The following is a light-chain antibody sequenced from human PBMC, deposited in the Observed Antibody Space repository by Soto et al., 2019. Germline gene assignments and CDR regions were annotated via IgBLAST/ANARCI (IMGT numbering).Light chain of an antibody. CDR2: GAS. V-gene: IGKV3-20*01. J-gene: IGKJ3*01. Sequence: EIVLTQSPGTLSLSPGERATLSCRASQSISSSYLAWYQQKPGQAPRLVMYGASNRATGIPDRFSGFGSGTDFTLTISRLEPEDSAVYYCQQYGRSPFTFGPGTKVDIK. CDR3: QQYGRSPFT. CDR1: QSISSSY.